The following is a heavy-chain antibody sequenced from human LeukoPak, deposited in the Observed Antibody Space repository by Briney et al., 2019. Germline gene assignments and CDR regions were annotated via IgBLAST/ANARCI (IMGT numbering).Heavy chain of an antibody. CDR2: IYYSGST. V-gene: IGHV4-30-4*01. CDR1: GGSISSGDYY. J-gene: IGHJ6*02. CDR3: ARGGAPCSGGSCYHYGMDV. D-gene: IGHD2-15*01. Sequence: SQTLSLTCTVSGGSISSGDYYWSWIRQPPGKGLEWIGYIYYSGSTYYNPSLKSRVTISVDTSKNQFSLKLSSVTAADTAVYYCARGGAPCSGGSCYHYGMDVWGQGTTVTVSS.